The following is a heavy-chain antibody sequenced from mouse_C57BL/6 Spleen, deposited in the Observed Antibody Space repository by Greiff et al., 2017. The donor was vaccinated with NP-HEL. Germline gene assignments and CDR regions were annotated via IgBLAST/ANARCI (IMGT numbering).Heavy chain of an antibody. CDR2: ISSGGSYT. V-gene: IGHV5-6*01. CDR3: ARQGTTVVATGAMDY. Sequence: EVQLVESGGDLVKPGGSLKLSCAASGFTFSSYGMSWVRQTPDKRLEWVATISSGGSYTYYPDSVKGRFTISRDNAKNTLYLQMSSLKSEDTAMYYCARQGTTVVATGAMDYWGQGTSVTVSS. J-gene: IGHJ4*01. CDR1: GFTFSSYG. D-gene: IGHD1-1*01.